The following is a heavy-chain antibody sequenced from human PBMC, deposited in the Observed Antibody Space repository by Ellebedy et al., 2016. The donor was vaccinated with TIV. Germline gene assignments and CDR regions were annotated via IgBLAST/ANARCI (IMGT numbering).Heavy chain of an antibody. CDR3: ARGYCSGGSCYPFDY. Sequence: GESLKISXAASGFTFSSYAMHWVRQAPGKGLEWVAVISYDGSNKYYADSVKGRFTISRDNSKNTLYLQMNSLRAEDTAVYYCARGYCSGGSCYPFDYWGQGTLVTVSS. V-gene: IGHV3-30-3*01. J-gene: IGHJ4*02. CDR1: GFTFSSYA. D-gene: IGHD2-15*01. CDR2: ISYDGSNK.